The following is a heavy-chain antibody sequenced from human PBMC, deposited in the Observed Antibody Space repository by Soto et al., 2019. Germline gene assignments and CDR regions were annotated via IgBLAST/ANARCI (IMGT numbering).Heavy chain of an antibody. J-gene: IGHJ4*02. D-gene: IGHD1-26*01. Sequence: GGSLRLSCAASGFTFSSYAMHWVRQAPGKGLEWVAVISYDGSNKYYADSVKGRFTISRDNSKNTLYLQMNSLGAEDTAVYYCAREGEVGAPDYWGQGTLVTVSS. V-gene: IGHV3-30-3*01. CDR2: ISYDGSNK. CDR3: AREGEVGAPDY. CDR1: GFTFSSYA.